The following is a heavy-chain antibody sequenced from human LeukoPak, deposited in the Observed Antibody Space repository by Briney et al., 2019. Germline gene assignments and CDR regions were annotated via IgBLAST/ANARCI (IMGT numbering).Heavy chain of an antibody. CDR1: GGSFSGYY. Sequence: SETLSLTCAVYGGSFSGYYWSWIRQPPGKGLEWIGEINHSGSTNYNPSLKSRVTISVDTSKNQFSLKLSSVTAADTAVYYCARERSSSGWLNWFDPWGQGTLVTVSS. CDR2: INHSGST. D-gene: IGHD6-19*01. J-gene: IGHJ5*02. V-gene: IGHV4-34*01. CDR3: ARERSSSGWLNWFDP.